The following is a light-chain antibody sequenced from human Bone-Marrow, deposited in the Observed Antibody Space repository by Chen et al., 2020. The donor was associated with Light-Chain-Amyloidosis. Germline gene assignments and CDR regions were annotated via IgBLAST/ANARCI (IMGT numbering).Light chain of an antibody. Sequence: SYELTQPPSVSVYPGQTARITCSGDDLPTKYAYLYQQKPGQAPVLVIHRDPERPSGISERFSGSSSATTATLTISGVQAEDEADYHCQSADSSGTYEVIFDGGTKLTFL. CDR2: RDP. J-gene: IGLJ2*01. V-gene: IGLV3-25*03. CDR3: QSADSSGTYEVI. CDR1: DLPTKY.